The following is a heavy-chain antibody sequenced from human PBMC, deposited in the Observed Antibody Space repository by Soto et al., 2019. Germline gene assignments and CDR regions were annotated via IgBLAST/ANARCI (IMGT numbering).Heavy chain of an antibody. CDR2: IKQDGSEK. V-gene: IGHV3-7*01. CDR1: GFTFSSYW. D-gene: IGHD2-8*02. J-gene: IGHJ6*03. Sequence: GGSLRLSCAASGFTFSSYWMSWVRQAPGKGLEWVANIKQDGSEKYYVDSVKGRFTISRDNAKNSLYLQMNSLRAEDTAVYYCAREVVYAPPWYMDVWGKGTTVTVSS. CDR3: AREVVYAPPWYMDV.